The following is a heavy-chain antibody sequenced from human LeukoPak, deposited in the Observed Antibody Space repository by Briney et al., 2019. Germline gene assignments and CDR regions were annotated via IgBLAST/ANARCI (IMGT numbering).Heavy chain of an antibody. J-gene: IGHJ4*02. V-gene: IGHV3-64D*06. CDR3: VKDLAVAATPILDY. CDR2: ISSNGGST. D-gene: IGHD2-15*01. Sequence: GGSLRLFCSASGFPFRRYAMHWVRQAPGEGLEYVSAISSNGGSTYYADSVKGGFTISRDNSKNTLYLQMSSLRAEDTAVYYCVKDLAVAATPILDYWGQGTLVTVSS. CDR1: GFPFRRYA.